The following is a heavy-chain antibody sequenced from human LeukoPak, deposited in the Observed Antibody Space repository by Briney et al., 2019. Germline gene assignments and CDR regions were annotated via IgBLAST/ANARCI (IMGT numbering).Heavy chain of an antibody. D-gene: IGHD6-19*01. CDR3: AKGGGQWLVQNWFDP. V-gene: IGHV3-23*01. Sequence: PGGSLRLSYAASGFTFSSYAMSWVRQAPGKGLEWVSAISGSGGSTYYADSVKGRFTISRDNSKNTLYLQMNSLRAEDTAVYYCAKGGGQWLVQNWFDPWGQGTLVTVSS. CDR1: GFTFSSYA. CDR2: ISGSGGST. J-gene: IGHJ5*02.